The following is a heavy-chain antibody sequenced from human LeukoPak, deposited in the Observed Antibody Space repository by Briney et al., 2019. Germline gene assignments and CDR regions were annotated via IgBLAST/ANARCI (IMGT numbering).Heavy chain of an antibody. D-gene: IGHD3-10*01. CDR2: IIPIFGRA. CDR1: GGTFSSYA. CDR3: AKGRGRLNVNRGVYNYHYYMEV. J-gene: IGHJ6*03. Sequence: GASVKVSCKASGGTFSSYAISWVRQAPGQGLEWMGGIIPIFGRAYYAQNFQGRVTITADKSTSTAYMELSSLGSEDTAIYYCAKGRGRLNVNRGVYNYHYYMEVWGTGTTVIVS. V-gene: IGHV1-69*06.